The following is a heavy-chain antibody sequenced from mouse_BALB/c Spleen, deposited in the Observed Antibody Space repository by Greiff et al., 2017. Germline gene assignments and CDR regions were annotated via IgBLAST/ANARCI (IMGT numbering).Heavy chain of an antibody. D-gene: IGHD2-1*01. V-gene: IGHV5-6-4*01. CDR1: GFTFSSYT. Sequence: EVKVEESGGGLVKPGGSLKLSCAASGFTFSSYTMSWVRQTPEKRLEWVATISSGGSYTYYPDSVKGRFTISRDNAKNTLYLRMSSLKSEDTAMYYCTRDGNYELAYWGQGTLVTVSA. CDR3: TRDGNYELAY. CDR2: ISSGGSYT. J-gene: IGHJ3*01.